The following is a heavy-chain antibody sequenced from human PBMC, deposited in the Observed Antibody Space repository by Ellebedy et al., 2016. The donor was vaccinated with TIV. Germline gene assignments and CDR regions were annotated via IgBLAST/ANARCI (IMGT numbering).Heavy chain of an antibody. J-gene: IGHJ6*03. CDR1: GGSISSGGYY. CDR3: ARSGNEGYMDV. V-gene: IGHV4-31*11. CDR2: IYYSGST. D-gene: IGHD4-23*01. Sequence: SETLSLXCAVSGGSISSGGYYWSWIRQHPGKGLEWIGYIYYSGSTYYNPSLKSRVTISVDTSKNQFSLKLSSVTAADTAVYYCARSGNEGYMDVWGKGTTVTVSS.